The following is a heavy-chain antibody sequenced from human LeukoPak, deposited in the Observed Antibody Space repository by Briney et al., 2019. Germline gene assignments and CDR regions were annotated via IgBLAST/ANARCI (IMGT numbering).Heavy chain of an antibody. Sequence: SETLYLTCAVSGGSISSGGYSWSWIRQPPGKGLEWIGYIYHSGSTYYNPSLKSRVTISVDRSKNQFSLKLSSVPAADTAVYYCARGAYDILTGYLYWYFDLWGRGTLVTVSS. D-gene: IGHD3-9*01. CDR3: ARGAYDILTGYLYWYFDL. J-gene: IGHJ2*01. CDR2: IYHSGST. CDR1: GGSISSGGYS. V-gene: IGHV4-30-2*01.